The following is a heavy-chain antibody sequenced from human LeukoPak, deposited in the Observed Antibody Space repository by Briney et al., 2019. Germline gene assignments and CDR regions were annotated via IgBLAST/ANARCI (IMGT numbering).Heavy chain of an antibody. J-gene: IGHJ3*02. CDR1: GFTFSSYW. Sequence: PGGSLRLSCAASGFTFSSYWMHWVRQAPGKGLVWVSRINSDGSSTSYADSVKGRFTISRDNAKNTLYLQMNSLRAEDTAVYYCASGQQLVLYDAFDIWGQGTMVTVSS. D-gene: IGHD6-13*01. CDR3: ASGQQLVLYDAFDI. V-gene: IGHV3-74*01. CDR2: INSDGSST.